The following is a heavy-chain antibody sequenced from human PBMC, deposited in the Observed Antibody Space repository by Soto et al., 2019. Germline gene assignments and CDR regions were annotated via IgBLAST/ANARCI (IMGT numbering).Heavy chain of an antibody. CDR2: IYYSGST. Sequence: QVQLQESGPGLVKPSETLSLTCTVSGGSVSSGSYYWSWIRQPTGQGLDWIGYIYYSGSTNYHPPLRSRVTIGVDTSKNQSSLQLSSVAAADAAVYYCARTITMFGVARWGGYYGMDVWGQGTTVTVSS. CDR1: GGSVSSGSYY. CDR3: ARTITMFGVARWGGYYGMDV. J-gene: IGHJ6*02. V-gene: IGHV4-61*01. D-gene: IGHD3-3*01.